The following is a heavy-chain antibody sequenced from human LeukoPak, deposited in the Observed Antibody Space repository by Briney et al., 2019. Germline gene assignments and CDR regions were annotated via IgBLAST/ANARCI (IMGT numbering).Heavy chain of an antibody. Sequence: PSETLSLTCTVSGGSISSYYWSWIRQPPGKGLEWIGYIYYSGSTNYNPSLKSRVTILVDTSKNQFSLKLSSVTAADTAVYYCARSYSGYDLAFFDYWGQGTLVTVSS. D-gene: IGHD5-12*01. CDR3: ARSYSGYDLAFFDY. CDR1: GGSISSYY. CDR2: IYYSGST. J-gene: IGHJ4*02. V-gene: IGHV4-59*01.